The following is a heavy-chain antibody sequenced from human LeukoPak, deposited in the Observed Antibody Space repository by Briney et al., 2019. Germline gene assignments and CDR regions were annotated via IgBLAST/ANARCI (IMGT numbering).Heavy chain of an antibody. CDR3: AREVATINRYFDL. CDR2: INPSGGST. D-gene: IGHD5-24*01. Sequence: ASVKVSCKASGYTFTSYYMHWVRQAPGQGLEWMGIINPSGGSTSYAQKFQGRVTMTRDTSTSTVYMELSSLRSEDTAVYHCAREVATINRYFDLWGRGTLVTVSS. CDR1: GYTFTSYY. V-gene: IGHV1-46*01. J-gene: IGHJ2*01.